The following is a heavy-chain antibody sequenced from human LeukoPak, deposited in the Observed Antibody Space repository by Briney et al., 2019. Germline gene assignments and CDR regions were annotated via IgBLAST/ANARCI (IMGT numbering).Heavy chain of an antibody. V-gene: IGHV4-4*07. CDR2: IHSGTT. CDR1: GGSISSYF. J-gene: IGHJ4*02. Sequence: PSETLSLTCSVSGGSISSYFLSWIRQPAGKGLEWIGRIHSGTTTYNPSLKSRVTMSLDTSKNQVSLTLSSVTAADTAVYYCAREGGYYDFWSGQPRYYFDYWGQGTLVTVSS. CDR3: AREGGYYDFWSGQPRYYFDY. D-gene: IGHD3-3*01.